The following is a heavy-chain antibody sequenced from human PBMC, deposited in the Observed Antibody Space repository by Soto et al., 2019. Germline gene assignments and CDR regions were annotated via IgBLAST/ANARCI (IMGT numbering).Heavy chain of an antibody. CDR3: ARGNIVVVVAATHWFDP. V-gene: IGHV3-11*01. Sequence: GGSLRLSCAASGFTFSDYYMSWIRQAPGKGLEWVSYISSSGSTIYYADSVKGRFTISRDNAKNSLYLQMNSLRAEDTAVYYCARGNIVVVVAATHWFDPWGQGTLVTVSS. CDR1: GFTFSDYY. J-gene: IGHJ5*02. D-gene: IGHD2-15*01. CDR2: ISSSGSTI.